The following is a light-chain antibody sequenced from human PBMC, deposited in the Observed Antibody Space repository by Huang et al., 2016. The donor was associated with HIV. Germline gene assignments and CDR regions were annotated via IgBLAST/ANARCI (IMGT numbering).Light chain of an antibody. CDR1: RSVSTN. CDR3: HQYNNWLLS. CDR2: GSS. Sequence: EIVMTQSPATLSVSPGERVTLSCRANRSVSTNLACYQQRPGQAPRLLIYGSSSSATGIPSRFSGSGSGTDFSLTISSLQSEDFARYYCHQYNNWLLSFGGGTRVDI. J-gene: IGKJ4*01. V-gene: IGKV3-15*01.